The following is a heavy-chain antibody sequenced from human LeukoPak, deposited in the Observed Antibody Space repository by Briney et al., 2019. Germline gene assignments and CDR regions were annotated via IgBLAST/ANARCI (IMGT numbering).Heavy chain of an antibody. Sequence: PSVTLSLTCTVSGGSISTYAWSWIRQPPGKGLEWIASIYYSGRTNYNPSLTSRATRSVDTSNHQLSLYLSSVSAADTAVYNCPRGPAYHDTNVYARCQYSGFDVWGQGTTVSVSS. J-gene: IGHJ6*02. CDR1: GGSISTYA. CDR3: PRGPAYHDTNVYARCQYSGFDV. V-gene: IGHV4-59*01. CDR2: IYYSGRT. D-gene: IGHD3-16*02.